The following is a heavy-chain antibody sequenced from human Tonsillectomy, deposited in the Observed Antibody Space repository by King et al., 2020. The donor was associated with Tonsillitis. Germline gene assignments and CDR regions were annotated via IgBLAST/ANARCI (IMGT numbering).Heavy chain of an antibody. D-gene: IGHD2-2*01. CDR3: ARVTRYCSSTSCYAFDY. CDR1: GFTVSDNY. J-gene: IGHJ4*02. CDR2: IYSGGST. Sequence: VQLVESGGGLVQPGGSLRLSCVASGFTVSDNYMSWVRQAPGKGLELVSVIYSGGSTYYADSVKGRFTISRDNSKNTLYLQMNSLRAEDTAVYYCARVTRYCSSTSCYAFDYWGQGTLVIVSS. V-gene: IGHV3-66*01.